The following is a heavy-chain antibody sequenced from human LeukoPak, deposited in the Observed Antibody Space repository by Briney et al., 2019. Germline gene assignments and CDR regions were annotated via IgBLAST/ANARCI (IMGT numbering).Heavy chain of an antibody. D-gene: IGHD5-24*01. CDR1: GYTFTNNF. V-gene: IGHV1-46*01. Sequence: ASVKVSCKASGYTFTNNFMHWVRQAPGQGLEWIGIINPSGDNTWYAQKFQGRVTITADKSTSTAYMELSSLRSEDTAVYYCASGEVEMATISAFDIWGQGTMVTVSS. CDR3: ASGEVEMATISAFDI. J-gene: IGHJ3*02. CDR2: INPSGDNT.